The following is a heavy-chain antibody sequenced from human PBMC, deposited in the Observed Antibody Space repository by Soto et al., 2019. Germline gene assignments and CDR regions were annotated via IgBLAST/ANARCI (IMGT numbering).Heavy chain of an antibody. CDR3: ARASVAGTWGYYFDY. CDR1: GFTFNTYT. V-gene: IGHV3-30-3*01. J-gene: IGHJ4*02. D-gene: IGHD6-19*01. Sequence: QVQLVESGGGVVQPGRSLRLSCAASGFTFNTYTMHWVRQAPGKGLEWVAVISYDGNYEYYVDSVKGRFTISRDNSKNTLYLQMNSLRADDTAVYYCARASVAGTWGYYFDYWGQGALVTVSS. CDR2: ISYDGNYE.